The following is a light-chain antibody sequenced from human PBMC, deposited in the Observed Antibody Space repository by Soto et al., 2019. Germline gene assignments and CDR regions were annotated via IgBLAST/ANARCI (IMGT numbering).Light chain of an antibody. CDR1: SSDVGGYNY. V-gene: IGLV2-14*01. CDR2: EVS. J-gene: IGLJ1*01. Sequence: QSFKNLPRSVSGSPGQSCTISCTGTSSDVGGYNYVSWYQQHPGKAPKLMIYEVSNRPSGVSNRFSGSKYGNTASLTISGLQAEDEADYYCSSYTSSSTYYVFGTGTKVTVL. CDR3: SSYTSSSTYYV.